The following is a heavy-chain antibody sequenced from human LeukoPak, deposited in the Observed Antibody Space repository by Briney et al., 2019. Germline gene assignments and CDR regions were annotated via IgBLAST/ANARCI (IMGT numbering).Heavy chain of an antibody. CDR1: GGSTHNYY. J-gene: IGHJ4*02. CDR2: IYSSGTT. Sequence: SETLSLTCTVSGGSTHNYYWSWIRQPPGKGLEWIGYIYSSGTTNYSPSLKTRVTISVDTSKNQFSLKLSSVTAADTAVYYCARAPNLLLAFDYWGQGTLVTVSS. V-gene: IGHV4-59*01. CDR3: ARAPNLLLAFDY. D-gene: IGHD2/OR15-2a*01.